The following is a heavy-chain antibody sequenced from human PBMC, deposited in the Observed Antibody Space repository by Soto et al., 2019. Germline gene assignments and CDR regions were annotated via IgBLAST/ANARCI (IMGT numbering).Heavy chain of an antibody. CDR1: GFTFSSYG. CDR2: ISYDGSNK. CDR3: AKGSSGWSYNWCDP. V-gene: IGHV3-30*18. D-gene: IGHD6-19*01. Sequence: QVQLVESGGGVVQPGRSLRLSCAASGFTFSSYGMHWVRQAPGKGLEWVAVISYDGSNKYYADSVKGRFTISRDNSKNTLYLQMNSLRAEDTAVYYCAKGSSGWSYNWCDPWGQGTLVTVSS. J-gene: IGHJ5*02.